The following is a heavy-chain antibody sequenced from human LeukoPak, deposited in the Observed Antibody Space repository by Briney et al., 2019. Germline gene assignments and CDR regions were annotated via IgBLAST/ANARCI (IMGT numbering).Heavy chain of an antibody. CDR1: GGSISSSPYY. V-gene: IGHV4-61*02. J-gene: IGHJ4*02. CDR3: ARERSGSYDEHFDY. CDR2: IYTSGST. D-gene: IGHD3-10*01. Sequence: SETLSLTCTVSGGSISSSPYYWSWIRQPAGKGLEWIGRIYTSGSTDYNPSLKSRVTISFDTSKNQFSLKLSSVTAADTAVYYCARERSGSYDEHFDYWGQGTLVTVSS.